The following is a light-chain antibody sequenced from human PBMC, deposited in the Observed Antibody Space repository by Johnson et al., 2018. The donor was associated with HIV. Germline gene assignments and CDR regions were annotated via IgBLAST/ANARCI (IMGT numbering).Light chain of an antibody. J-gene: IGLJ1*01. CDR2: DNN. V-gene: IGLV1-51*01. CDR1: TSNIGNNF. CDR3: GTWDSSLSAGRYG. Sequence: QSVLSQPPSVSAAPGQKVTISCSGSTSNIGNNFVSWYQHLPGTAPKLLIYDNNKRPSGIPDRFSGPKSGTSATLGITGLQTGDEADYYCGTWDSSLSAGRYGFGTGTKVTVL.